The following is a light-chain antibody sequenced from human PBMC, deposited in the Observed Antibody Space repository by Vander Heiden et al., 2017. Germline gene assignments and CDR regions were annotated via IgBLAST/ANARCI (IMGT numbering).Light chain of an antibody. CDR2: AAS. J-gene: IGKJ1*01. Sequence: DLQLPQSPSSLSASVGDRVTITCRASQSISSYLNWYQQKPGKAPKLLIYAASSLQSGVPSRCSGSGSGTDFTPTISSLQPEDFATYYRQQSYSTPWTFGQGTKVEIK. CDR3: QQSYSTPWT. V-gene: IGKV1-39*01. CDR1: QSISSY.